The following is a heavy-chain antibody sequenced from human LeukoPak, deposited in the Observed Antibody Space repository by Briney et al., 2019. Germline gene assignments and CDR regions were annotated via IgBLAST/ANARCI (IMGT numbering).Heavy chain of an antibody. V-gene: IGHV3-15*01. CDR2: IKSKNDGVTI. CDR3: TTDAGYDSRWYNY. CDR1: GFTFSNAY. D-gene: IGHD6-13*01. Sequence: PGGSLRLSCVASGFTFSNAYMSWVRQAPGKGLEWVGRIKSKNDGVTIDYAAPVKGRFTISRDDSRNTLYLQMNSLKTEDTAVYYCTTDAGYDSRWYNYWGQGSLVTVSS. J-gene: IGHJ4*02.